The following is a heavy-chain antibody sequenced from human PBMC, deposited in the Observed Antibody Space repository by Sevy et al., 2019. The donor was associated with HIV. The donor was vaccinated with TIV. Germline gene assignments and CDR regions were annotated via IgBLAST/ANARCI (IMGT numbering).Heavy chain of an antibody. V-gene: IGHV3-7*01. D-gene: IGHD3-3*01. J-gene: IGHJ4*02. CDR3: ARDWSLDY. CDR2: ISEDGSQQ. CDR1: GFTFSSYA. Sequence: GGSLRLSCAASGFTFSSYAMNWVRQAPGKGLEWVALISEDGSQQYYVGSVRGRFTISRDNAKTSMYLEMSSPRVEDTAIYYCARDWSLDYWGQGALVTVSS.